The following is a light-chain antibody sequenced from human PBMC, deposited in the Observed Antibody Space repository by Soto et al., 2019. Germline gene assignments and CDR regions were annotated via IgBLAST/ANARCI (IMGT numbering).Light chain of an antibody. Sequence: ILMTQSPATLSVSPGERATLSCWASQGVRSNLAWYQQKPGQAPRLLIYDASSRATGIPARLSGSGSGTEFTLTISSLQSEDFAVYYCQQYSNWPPWTFGQGTKVEIK. CDR3: QQYSNWPPWT. CDR1: QGVRSN. CDR2: DAS. V-gene: IGKV3-15*01. J-gene: IGKJ1*01.